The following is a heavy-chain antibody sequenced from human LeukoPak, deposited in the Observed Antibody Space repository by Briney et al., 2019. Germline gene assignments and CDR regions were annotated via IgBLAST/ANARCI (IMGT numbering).Heavy chain of an antibody. D-gene: IGHD3-22*01. Sequence: GGSLRLSCAASGFTFSSYAMSWVRQAPGEGLAWVSTISGGSGSTYCADSVKGRFTISRDNSKNTLYLQMNSLRDEDTAVYYCAKHRFESGGYHSTDWGQGTLVTVSS. CDR3: AKHRFESGGYHSTD. V-gene: IGHV3-23*01. CDR1: GFTFSSYA. J-gene: IGHJ4*02. CDR2: ISGGSGST.